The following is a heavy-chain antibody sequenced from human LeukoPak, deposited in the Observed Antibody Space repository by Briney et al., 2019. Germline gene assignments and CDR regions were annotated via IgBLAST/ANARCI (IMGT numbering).Heavy chain of an antibody. CDR1: GYTFTSYD. D-gene: IGHD3-10*01. V-gene: IGHV1-18*01. Sequence: ASVKVSCKASGYTFTSYDINWVRQATGQGLEWMGWISAYNGNTNYAQKLQGRVTMTTDTSTSTAYMELRSLRSDDTAVYYCAREVRLLWFGESTSNWFDPWGQGTLVTVSS. J-gene: IGHJ5*02. CDR2: ISAYNGNT. CDR3: AREVRLLWFGESTSNWFDP.